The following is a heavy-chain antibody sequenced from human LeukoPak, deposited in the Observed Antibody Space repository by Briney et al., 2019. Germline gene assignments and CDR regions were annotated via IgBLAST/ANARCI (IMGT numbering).Heavy chain of an antibody. CDR1: GGSISSSSYY. D-gene: IGHD3-22*01. Sequence: SETLSLTCTVSGGSISSSSYYWGWIRQPPGKGLEWIGSIYYSGSTYYNPSLKSRVTISVDTSKNQFSLKLSSVTAADTAVYYCARGRGIVVVLGYYFDYWGQGTLVTVSS. J-gene: IGHJ4*02. CDR3: ARGRGIVVVLGYYFDY. CDR2: IYYSGST. V-gene: IGHV4-39*07.